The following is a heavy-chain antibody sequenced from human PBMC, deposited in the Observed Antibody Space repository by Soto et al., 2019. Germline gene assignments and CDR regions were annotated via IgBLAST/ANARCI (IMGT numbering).Heavy chain of an antibody. D-gene: IGHD2-2*01. CDR3: ARDRTVLGYCSSTSCYPYYGMDV. V-gene: IGHV1-3*01. J-gene: IGHJ6*02. Sequence: ASVKVSCKASGYTFTSYAMHWVRQAPGQRLEWMGWINAGNGNTKYSQKFQGRVTITRDTSASTAYMELSSLRSEDTAVYYCARDRTVLGYCSSTSCYPYYGMDVWGQGTTVTVSS. CDR1: GYTFTSYA. CDR2: INAGNGNT.